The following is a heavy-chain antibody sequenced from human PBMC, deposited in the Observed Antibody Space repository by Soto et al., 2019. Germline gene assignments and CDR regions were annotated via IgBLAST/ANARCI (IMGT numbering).Heavy chain of an antibody. Sequence: PGGSLRLSCGASGFTFSNYYMSWIRQAPGKGLEWVSYISGTGRTIYYADSVKGRFTVSRDNAQNSLSLKLNSLRVEDTAVYYCARSYSSGWEFDYWGQGTQVTVS. CDR1: GFTFSNYY. V-gene: IGHV3-11*01. CDR3: ARSYSSGWEFDY. D-gene: IGHD6-19*01. CDR2: ISGTGRTI. J-gene: IGHJ4*02.